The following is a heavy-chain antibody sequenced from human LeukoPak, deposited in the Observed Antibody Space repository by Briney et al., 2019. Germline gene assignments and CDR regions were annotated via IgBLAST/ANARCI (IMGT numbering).Heavy chain of an antibody. J-gene: IGHJ3*02. V-gene: IGHV1-18*01. CDR2: ISAYNGNT. D-gene: IGHD3-10*01. CDR1: GYTFTSYG. Sequence: ASVKVSCKASGYTFTSYGISWVRQAPGQGLEWMGWISAYNGNTNYAQKLQGRVTMTTDTSTSTAYMELRSLRSDDAAVYYCARGSKAEWSYYWGNAFDIWGQGTMVTVSS. CDR3: ARGSKAEWSYYWGNAFDI.